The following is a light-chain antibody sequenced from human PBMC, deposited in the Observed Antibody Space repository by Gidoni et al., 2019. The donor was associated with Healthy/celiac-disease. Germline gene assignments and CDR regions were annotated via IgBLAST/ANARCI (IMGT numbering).Light chain of an antibody. CDR1: QSVSSN. CDR2: GAS. CDR3: QQYNYWYT. V-gene: IGKV3-15*01. J-gene: IGKJ2*01. Sequence: EIVVTQSPATLSVSPGERATLSCRASQSVSSNLAWYQQRPGQAPRLLIYGASTRATGIPARFSGSGSGTEFTLTISNLQSEDFAVYYCQQYNYWYTFGQXTKLEIK.